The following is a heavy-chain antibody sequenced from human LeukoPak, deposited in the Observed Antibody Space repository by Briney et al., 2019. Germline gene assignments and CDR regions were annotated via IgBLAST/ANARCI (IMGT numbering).Heavy chain of an antibody. D-gene: IGHD6-13*01. CDR1: GGSISSYY. Sequence: SETLSLTCTVSGGSISSYYWSWIRQPAGKGLEWIGRIYTSGSTNYNPSLKSRVTISVDTSKNRFSLRLSSVTAADTAVYYCARVTGYMVEDYFDYWGQGTLVTVSS. CDR3: ARVTGYMVEDYFDY. J-gene: IGHJ4*02. V-gene: IGHV4-4*07. CDR2: IYTSGST.